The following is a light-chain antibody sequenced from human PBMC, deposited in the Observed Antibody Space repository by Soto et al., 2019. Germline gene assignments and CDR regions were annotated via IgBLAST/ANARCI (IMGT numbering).Light chain of an antibody. CDR3: QQSYSFPT. CDR1: QNIFNF. V-gene: IGKV1-39*01. Sequence: DVQLTQSPSSLSASVGDRVTITCRASQNIFNFLNWYQQRSGNVPKLLVSAASTLETGVPARFGRGGSGTDFTLTISSLQPEDVATYYCQQSYSFPTFGQGTKVEVK. J-gene: IGKJ1*01. CDR2: AAS.